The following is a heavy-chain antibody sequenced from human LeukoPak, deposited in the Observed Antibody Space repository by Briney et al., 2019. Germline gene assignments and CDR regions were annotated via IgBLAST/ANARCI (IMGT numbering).Heavy chain of an antibody. CDR2: ISYDVNYN. Sequence: QPGRSLRLSCAASGFTSSNFGMHWVRQAPGKGLEWVAIISYDVNYNYYADSVKGRFTISRGNSKNTLYLQMNSLRAEDTAVYYCARVGVGSTARFDPWGQGTLVTLS. CDR3: ARVGVGSTARFDP. V-gene: IGHV3-30*03. CDR1: GFTSSNFG. D-gene: IGHD3-3*01. J-gene: IGHJ5*02.